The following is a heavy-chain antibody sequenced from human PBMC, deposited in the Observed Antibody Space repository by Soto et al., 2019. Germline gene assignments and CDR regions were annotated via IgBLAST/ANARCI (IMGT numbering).Heavy chain of an antibody. V-gene: IGHV3-64D*06. CDR3: AKDYYSDSNGSHFDY. Sequence: PGGSLRLSCSASGFTFSIYAMHWVRQAPGKGLEYVSSLSINGGSTHYADSVKGRFAISRDNSKNTVYLQMSSLRAEDTAVYYCAKDYYSDSNGSHFDYWGQGTQVTVSS. D-gene: IGHD3-22*01. J-gene: IGHJ4*02. CDR1: GFTFSIYA. CDR2: LSINGGST.